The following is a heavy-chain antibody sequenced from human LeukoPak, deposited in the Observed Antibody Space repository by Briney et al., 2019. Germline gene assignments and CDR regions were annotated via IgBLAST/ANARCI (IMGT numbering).Heavy chain of an antibody. CDR1: GYTFTSYG. CDR3: ARDYPQQLTLFDY. V-gene: IGHV1-18*01. J-gene: IGHJ4*02. D-gene: IGHD6-13*01. CDR2: ISAYNGNT. Sequence: ASVKVSCKASGYTFTSYGISWVRQAPGQGLEWMGWISAYNGNTNYAQKLQGRVTMTTDTSTSTAYMEMKSLRSDDTAVYYCARDYPQQLTLFDYWGQGTLVSVSS.